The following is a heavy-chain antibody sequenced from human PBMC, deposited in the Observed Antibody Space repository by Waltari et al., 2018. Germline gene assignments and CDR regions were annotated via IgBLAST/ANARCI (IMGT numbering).Heavy chain of an antibody. CDR2: IDRGGAT. CDR3: ARVGSCIGGVCSNN. D-gene: IGHD2-8*02. J-gene: IGHJ4*02. Sequence: EVQLVETGGNLIQPGGSLRLSCAASGFTVSSDYMSWVRQAPGRGLGWGSVIDRGGATYYADSVKGRFTISRDNSKNTLYLQMNSLRAEDTALYYCARVGSCIGGVCSNNWGQGTLVTVSS. CDR1: GFTVSSDY. V-gene: IGHV3-53*02.